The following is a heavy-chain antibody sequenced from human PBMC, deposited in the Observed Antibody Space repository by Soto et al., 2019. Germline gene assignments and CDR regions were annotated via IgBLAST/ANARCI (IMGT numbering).Heavy chain of an antibody. J-gene: IGHJ5*01. D-gene: IGHD1-26*01. CDR3: NTYGVGATNSWFDP. CDR2: IKSKSDDGTT. CDR1: GFVFSNVW. Sequence: GGSLRLSCAGSGFVFSNVWMNWVRQAPGKGLEWVGHIKSKSDDGTTDYAAPVKGRFTISRDDSKNTLYLEMNSLQSEDTALYYCNTYGVGATNSWFDPWGQGTLVTVSS. V-gene: IGHV3-15*01.